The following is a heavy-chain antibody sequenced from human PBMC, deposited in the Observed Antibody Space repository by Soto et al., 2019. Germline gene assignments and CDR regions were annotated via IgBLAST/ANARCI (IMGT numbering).Heavy chain of an antibody. CDR1: GYTFTSYG. D-gene: IGHD2-15*01. CDR3: ARDRYGVVAADAHYGMDV. J-gene: IGHJ6*02. V-gene: IGHV1-18*01. Sequence: ASVKVSCKASGYTFTSYGISWVRQAPGQGLEWMGWISAYNGNTNYAQKLQGRVTMTTDTSTSTAYMELRSLRSDDTAVYYCARDRYGVVAADAHYGMDVWGQGTTVTVSS. CDR2: ISAYNGNT.